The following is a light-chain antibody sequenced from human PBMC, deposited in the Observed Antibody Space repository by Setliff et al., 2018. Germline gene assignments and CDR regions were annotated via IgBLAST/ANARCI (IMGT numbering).Light chain of an antibody. Sequence: QSALTQPPSASGSPGQSVTISCTGTSNDVWGHNYVSWYQQHPGKAPQLIIYDVTKRPSGVPDRFSGSKSGNTASLTVSGLQAEDEAEDYCSSYADSNTFLSGSGTKGTVL. J-gene: IGLJ1*01. CDR3: SSYADSNTFL. CDR1: SNDVWGHNY. V-gene: IGLV2-8*01. CDR2: DVT.